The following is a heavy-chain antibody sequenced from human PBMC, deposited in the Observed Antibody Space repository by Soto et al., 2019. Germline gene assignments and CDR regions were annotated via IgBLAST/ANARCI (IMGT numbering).Heavy chain of an antibody. CDR3: ARDPYDSSGYYSYY. CDR2: IIPIFGTA. V-gene: IGHV1-69*12. D-gene: IGHD3-22*01. CDR1: GGTFSSYA. Sequence: QVQLVQSGAEVKKPGSSVKVSCKASGGTFSSYAISWVRQAPGQGLEWTGGIIPIFGTANYAQKFQGRVTITADESTSTAYMELSSLRSEDTAVYYCARDPYDSSGYYSYYWGQGTLVTVSS. J-gene: IGHJ4*02.